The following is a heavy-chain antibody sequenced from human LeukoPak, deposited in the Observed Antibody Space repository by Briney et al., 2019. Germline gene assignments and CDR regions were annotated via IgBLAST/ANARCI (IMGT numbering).Heavy chain of an antibody. J-gene: IGHJ4*02. D-gene: IGHD3/OR15-3a*01. Sequence: GGSPRLSCAASQFTFTTYALSWVRQAPGRGLEWVSSIGDSGVPTYYADSVKGRFTISRDNSQNTLYLQMNSLGADDTAVYYCAKVATWTYFDSWGQGTLVTVSS. CDR2: IGDSGVPT. CDR3: AKVATWTYFDS. CDR1: QFTFTTYA. V-gene: IGHV3-23*01.